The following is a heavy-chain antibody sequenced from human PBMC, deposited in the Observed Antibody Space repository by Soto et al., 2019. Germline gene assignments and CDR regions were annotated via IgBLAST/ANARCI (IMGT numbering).Heavy chain of an antibody. D-gene: IGHD2-2*01. J-gene: IGHJ6*02. Sequence: QVQLVESGGGVVKPGRSLRLSCAASGFTFSSYGLHWVRQAPGKGREWVAVIWYDGSNKYYADSVKGRFTISRDNSKNTLYLQMNSLRAEVTAVYYCARGRYCSSTSCNTYGMDVWGHGTTVTVSS. V-gene: IGHV3-33*01. CDR1: GFTFSSYG. CDR2: IWYDGSNK. CDR3: ARGRYCSSTSCNTYGMDV.